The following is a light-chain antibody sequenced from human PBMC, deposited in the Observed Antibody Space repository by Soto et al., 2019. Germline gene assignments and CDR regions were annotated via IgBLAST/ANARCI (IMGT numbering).Light chain of an antibody. CDR1: QSISSY. V-gene: IGKV1-39*01. J-gene: IGKJ1*01. CDR3: KQSYSTLWT. Sequence: DFQMTQSPSSLSASVGDRVTITCRASQSISSYLNWYQQKPGKAPKLLIYAASSLQSGVTSRFSGSGSGTDFTRTISSLQPENFATYYCKQSYSTLWTFGQGTKVEIK. CDR2: AAS.